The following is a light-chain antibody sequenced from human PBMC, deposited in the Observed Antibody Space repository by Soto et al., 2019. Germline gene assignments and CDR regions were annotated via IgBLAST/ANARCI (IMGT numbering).Light chain of an antibody. Sequence: QSALTQPPSASGSLGQSVTISCTGTSSDVGCYNYVSWHQQHPGKAPKVMIYEVTKRPPGVPARFSGSKSGNTASLTVSGLQAEDEADYYCSSFAGGGNPVLLGGGTKVTVL. V-gene: IGLV2-8*01. CDR1: SSDVGCYNY. CDR2: EVT. J-gene: IGLJ2*01. CDR3: SSFAGGGNPVL.